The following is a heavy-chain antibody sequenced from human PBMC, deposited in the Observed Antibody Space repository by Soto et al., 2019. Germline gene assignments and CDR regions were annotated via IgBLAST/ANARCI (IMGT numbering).Heavy chain of an antibody. V-gene: IGHV3-49*03. Sequence: GGSLRLSCTASGFTFGDYAMSWFRQAPGEGLEWVGFIRSKAYGGTTEYAASVKGRFTISRDDSKSIAYLQMNSLKTEDTAVYYCTRDVHYYDSSGYWPNFDDWGQGTLVTVSS. CDR3: TRDVHYYDSSGYWPNFDD. CDR1: GFTFGDYA. J-gene: IGHJ4*02. D-gene: IGHD3-22*01. CDR2: IRSKAYGGTT.